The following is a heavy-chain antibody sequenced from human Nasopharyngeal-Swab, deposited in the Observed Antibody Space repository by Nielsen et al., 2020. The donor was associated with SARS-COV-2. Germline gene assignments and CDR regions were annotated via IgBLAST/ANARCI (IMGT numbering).Heavy chain of an antibody. CDR3: ARVTGYSGYGCYDY. V-gene: IGHV3-21*01. D-gene: IGHD5-12*01. CDR2: ISSSSSYI. Sequence: ESLRLSCAASGFTFSSYSMNWVRQAPGKGLEWVSSISSSSSYIYYADSVKGRFTISRDNAKNSLYLQMNSLRAEDTAVYYCARVTGYSGYGCYDYWGQGTLVTVSS. CDR1: GFTFSSYS. J-gene: IGHJ4*02.